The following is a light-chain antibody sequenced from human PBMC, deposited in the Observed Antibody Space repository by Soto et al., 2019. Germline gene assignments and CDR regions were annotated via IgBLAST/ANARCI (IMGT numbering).Light chain of an antibody. CDR1: SSDVGGYNY. Sequence: QSVLAQPASVSGSPGQSIAISCTGTSSDVGGYNYVSWYQQHPGKAPKLMIYDVSNRPSGVSNRFSGSKSGNTASLAISGLQADDEADYYCCSYTTSSTSVFGTDPKVTVL. CDR3: CSYTTSSTSV. CDR2: DVS. V-gene: IGLV2-14*03. J-gene: IGLJ1*01.